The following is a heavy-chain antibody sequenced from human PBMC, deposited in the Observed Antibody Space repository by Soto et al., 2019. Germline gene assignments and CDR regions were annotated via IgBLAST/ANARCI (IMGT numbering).Heavy chain of an antibody. CDR3: ARDIVVVPAAAQFDY. D-gene: IGHD2-2*01. J-gene: IGHJ4*02. V-gene: IGHV3-33*01. Sequence: GSLRLSCAASGFTFSSYGMHWVRQAPGKGLEWVAVIWYDGSNKYYADSVKGRFTISRDNSKNTLYLQMNSLRAEDTAVYYCARDIVVVPAAAQFDYWGQGTLVTVSS. CDR1: GFTFSSYG. CDR2: IWYDGSNK.